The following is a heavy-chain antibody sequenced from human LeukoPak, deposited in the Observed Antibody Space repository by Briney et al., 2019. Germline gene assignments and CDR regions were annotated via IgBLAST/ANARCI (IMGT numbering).Heavy chain of an antibody. V-gene: IGHV4-59*01. CDR2: IYYSGST. CDR3: ARGDPFDY. J-gene: IGHJ4*02. CDR1: GGSISSYY. Sequence: SETLSLTCTVSGGSISSYYWSWIRQPPGKGLEWIGYIYYSGSTNYNPSLKSRVTISVDTSKNQFSLKLSSVTAADTAVYYCARGDPFDYWGQGTLVTVSS.